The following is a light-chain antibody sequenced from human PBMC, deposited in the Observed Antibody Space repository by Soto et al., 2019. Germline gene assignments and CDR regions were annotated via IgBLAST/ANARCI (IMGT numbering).Light chain of an antibody. CDR1: SSNIGADYD. Sequence: QSVLAQPASVSGAPGQTVTISCSGTSSNIGADYDVPWYRQLPGTAPKLRIHCNTNRPSGVPTRFSGSKSGTSASLTITGRQSEEEEDYYCQTYDSGLRGYVFGSGTKVTVL. J-gene: IGLJ1*01. V-gene: IGLV1-40*01. CDR3: QTYDSGLRGYV. CDR2: CNT.